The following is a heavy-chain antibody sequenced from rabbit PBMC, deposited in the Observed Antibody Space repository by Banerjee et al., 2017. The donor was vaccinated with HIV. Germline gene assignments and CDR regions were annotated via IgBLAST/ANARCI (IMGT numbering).Heavy chain of an antibody. D-gene: IGHD8-1*01. CDR1: GFSFSSSYY. J-gene: IGHJ3*01. CDR3: ARDIVASSFDTVFSL. Sequence: QSLEESGGDLVKPGASLTLTCTASGFSFSSSYYMCWVRQAPGKGLEWIACIYGASSGGTYYATWAKGRFTISKPWSTTVTLQMTSLTAADTATYFCARDIVASSFDTVFSLWGQGTLVTV. V-gene: IGHV1S40*01. CDR2: IYGASSGGT.